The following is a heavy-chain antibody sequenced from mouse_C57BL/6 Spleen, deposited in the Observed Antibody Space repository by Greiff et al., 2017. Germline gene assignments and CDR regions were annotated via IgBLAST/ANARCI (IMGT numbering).Heavy chain of an antibody. V-gene: IGHV1-9*01. J-gene: IGHJ2*01. Sequence: QVQLQQPGTELVKPGASVKLSCKASGYTFTSYWMPWVKQRPGHGLEWIGEILPGSGSTNYNEKFKGKATFTADTSSNTAYMQLSSLTTEDSAIYYCADGGIATGSPYFDYWGQGTTLTVSS. D-gene: IGHD5-2*01. CDR3: ADGGIATGSPYFDY. CDR1: GYTFTSYW. CDR2: ILPGSGST.